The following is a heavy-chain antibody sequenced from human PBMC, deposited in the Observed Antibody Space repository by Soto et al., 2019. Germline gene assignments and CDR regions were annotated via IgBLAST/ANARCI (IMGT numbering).Heavy chain of an antibody. V-gene: IGHV1-2*04. CDR2: INPKSVGT. CDR3: ARGHSTDCSNGVCSYFYNHEMDV. D-gene: IGHD2-8*01. J-gene: IGHJ6*02. CDR1: AYTFTDYH. Sequence: VASVKVSCKASAYTFTDYHVHWVRQAPGQGLEWLGRINPKSVGTSTAQKFQGWVTMTRDTSINTAYMELTRLKSDDTAVYYCARGHSTDCSNGVCSYFYNHEMDVWGQGTTV.